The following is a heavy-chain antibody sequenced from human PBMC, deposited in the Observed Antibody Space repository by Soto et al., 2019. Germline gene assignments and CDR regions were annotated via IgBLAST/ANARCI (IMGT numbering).Heavy chain of an antibody. CDR2: IKQDGSEK. Sequence: GGSLRLSCAASGFTFRSYWMTWVRQAPGKGLERVANIKQDGSEKYYVDSVKGRFTISRDNAKNSLYLQMNSLRAEDTAVYYCARASGFSYDSSDYLYFDYWGQGTLVTVSS. V-gene: IGHV3-7*04. CDR3: ARASGFSYDSSDYLYFDY. D-gene: IGHD3-22*01. J-gene: IGHJ4*02. CDR1: GFTFRSYW.